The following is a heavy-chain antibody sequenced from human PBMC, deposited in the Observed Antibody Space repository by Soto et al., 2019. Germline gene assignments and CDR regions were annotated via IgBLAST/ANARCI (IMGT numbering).Heavy chain of an antibody. D-gene: IGHD4-4*01. CDR3: ASPPSSNRYYYGMDV. J-gene: IGHJ6*02. V-gene: IGHV1-69*12. Sequence: QVQLVQSGAEVKKPGSSVKVSCKAAGGTFSSYAISWVRQAPGQGLEWMGGIIPIFGTANYAQKFQGRGTITADESTSTAYMELSSLRSEDTAVYYCASPPSSNRYYYGMDVWGQGTTVTVSS. CDR1: GGTFSSYA. CDR2: IIPIFGTA.